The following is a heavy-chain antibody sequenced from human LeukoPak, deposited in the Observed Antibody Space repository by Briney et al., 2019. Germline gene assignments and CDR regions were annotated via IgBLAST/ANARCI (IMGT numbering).Heavy chain of an antibody. CDR1: GFTFSRNG. CDR2: IWYDGSNK. J-gene: IGHJ6*03. Sequence: GGSLRLSCAASGFTFSRNGVHWVRQAPGKGLEWVGVIWYDGSNKYYADSVRGRFTISRDNSKSTMYLQMNSLRVEDTAVYYCAKAIAAGAMGYMDVWGKGTTVTVSS. CDR3: AKAIAAGAMGYMDV. D-gene: IGHD6-25*01. V-gene: IGHV3-33*06.